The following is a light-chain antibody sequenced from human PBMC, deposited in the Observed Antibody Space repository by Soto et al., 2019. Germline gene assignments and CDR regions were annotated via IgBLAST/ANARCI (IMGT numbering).Light chain of an antibody. CDR2: DVT. CDR3: ISYTGFDTYV. J-gene: IGLJ1*01. CDR1: STDIGAYNF. Sequence: QSVLTQPASVSASPGQSITISCTGTSTDIGAYNFVSWYQQHPGKAPKLMIYDVTSRPSGVSNRFSGSKSGNTASLIISGLQAEDEGDYYCISYTGFDTYVFGTGTKLTVL. V-gene: IGLV2-14*03.